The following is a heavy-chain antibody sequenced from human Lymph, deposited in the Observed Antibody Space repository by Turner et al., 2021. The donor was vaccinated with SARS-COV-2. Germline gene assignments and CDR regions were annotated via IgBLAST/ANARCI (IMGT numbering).Heavy chain of an antibody. CDR1: GGTFSTYV. D-gene: IGHD1-26*01. J-gene: IGHJ3*02. V-gene: IGHV1-69*10. CDR3: ARRHSGNYDAFDI. CDR2: IIPILGIA. Sequence: QVQLVQSGAEVKKPGSSVKVSCKASGGTFSTYVISWVRQAPGQGLEWMGGIIPILGIASYAQKFQGRVTITADKSTSTAYMELSSLRSEDTAVYHCARRHSGNYDAFDIWSQGTMVTVSS.